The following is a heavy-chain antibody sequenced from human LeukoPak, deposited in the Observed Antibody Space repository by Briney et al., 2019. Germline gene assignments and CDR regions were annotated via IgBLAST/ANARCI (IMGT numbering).Heavy chain of an antibody. CDR1: GFTFSTYW. J-gene: IGHJ6*03. Sequence: PGGSLRLSCAASGFTFSTYWMHWVRQAPGKGLVWVSRINTDGSSTYYADSVKGRFTISRDNAKNSLFLQMNSLRAEDTAVYYCARDPYSGSYGNYYYYFMDVWGKGTTVTISS. D-gene: IGHD1-26*01. CDR3: ARDPYSGSYGNYYYYFMDV. CDR2: INTDGSST. V-gene: IGHV3-74*01.